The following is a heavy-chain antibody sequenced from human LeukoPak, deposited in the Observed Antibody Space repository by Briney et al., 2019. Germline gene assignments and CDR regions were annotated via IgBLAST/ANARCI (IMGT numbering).Heavy chain of an antibody. CDR2: IYYSGST. CDR3: AGMYDSSGYVDY. J-gene: IGHJ4*02. D-gene: IGHD3-22*01. Sequence: PSETLSLTCSVSGGSISSSSYSWTWIRQPPGKGLEWIGTIYYSGSTDYNPSLKSRVTISVDTSKNQVSLKLSSVTAADTAVYYCAGMYDSSGYVDYWGQGTLVTVSS. V-gene: IGHV4-39*07. CDR1: GGSISSSSYS.